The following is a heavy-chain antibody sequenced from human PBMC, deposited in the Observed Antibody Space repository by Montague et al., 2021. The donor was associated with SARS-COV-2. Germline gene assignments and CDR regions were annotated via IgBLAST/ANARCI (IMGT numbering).Heavy chain of an antibody. CDR2: IYYSGST. V-gene: IGHV4-39*01. Sequence: ETLSLTCTVSGGSIRTSSYYWGWIRQPPGKGLDWIGSIYYSGSTYYNPSLKSRVTISVDTFKNQFSLKLSSVTAADTAVYYCAMRGGALDAFDIWGQGTMVIVSS. J-gene: IGHJ3*02. CDR1: GGSIRTSSYY. CDR3: AMRGGALDAFDI. D-gene: IGHD4-17*01.